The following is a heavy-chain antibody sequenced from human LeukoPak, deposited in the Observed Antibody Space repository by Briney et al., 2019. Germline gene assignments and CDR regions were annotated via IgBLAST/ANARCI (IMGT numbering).Heavy chain of an antibody. CDR3: AGDDFWSGYYAFFDY. Sequence: SETLSLTCTVSGGSISSYYWSWIRQPAGKGLEWIGRIYTSGSTNYNPSLKSRVTMLVDTSKNQFSLKLSSVTAADTAVYYCAGDDFWSGYYAFFDYWGQGTLVTVSS. D-gene: IGHD3-3*01. CDR2: IYTSGST. V-gene: IGHV4-4*07. J-gene: IGHJ4*02. CDR1: GGSISSYY.